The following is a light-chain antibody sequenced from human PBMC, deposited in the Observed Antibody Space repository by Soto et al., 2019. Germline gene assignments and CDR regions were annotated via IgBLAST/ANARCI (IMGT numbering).Light chain of an antibody. Sequence: DIQRPPYPITLSGPVGDRVPITCRASQTISSWLAWYQQKPGKAPKLLIYKASTLKSGVPSRFSGSGSGTEFTLTISSLQPDDFATYYCQHYNSYSEAFGQGAKVDIK. CDR2: KAS. V-gene: IGKV1-5*03. CDR3: QHYNSYSEA. CDR1: QTISSW. J-gene: IGKJ1*01.